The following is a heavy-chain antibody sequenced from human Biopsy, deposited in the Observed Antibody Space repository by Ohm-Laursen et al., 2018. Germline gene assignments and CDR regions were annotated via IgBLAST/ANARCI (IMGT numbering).Heavy chain of an antibody. V-gene: IGHV4-59*08. CDR2: RFHSGSP. CDR3: VRLNRRGNIIFFDY. Sequence: SETLSLTCTVSGGSITADFWTWIRQTPGERLEWIGYRFHSGSPMYNPSRKSRVTISVDTAKSQFAPALTSATAADTAVYYCVRLNRRGNIIFFDYWGRGTLVTVSS. D-gene: IGHD3/OR15-3a*01. CDR1: GGSITADF. J-gene: IGHJ4*02.